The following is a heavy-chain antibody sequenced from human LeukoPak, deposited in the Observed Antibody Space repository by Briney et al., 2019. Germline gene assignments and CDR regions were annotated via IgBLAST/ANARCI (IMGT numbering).Heavy chain of an antibody. D-gene: IGHD6-13*01. Sequence: GGSLRLSCAASGFSFDDYVMHWVRQAPGKGLEWMGIIYPGDSDTRYSPSFQGQVTISADKSISTAYLQWSSLKASDTAMYYCASLRVAAAGTDWGQGTLVIVSS. V-gene: IGHV5-51*01. CDR2: IYPGDSDT. CDR1: GFSFDDYV. J-gene: IGHJ4*02. CDR3: ASLRVAAAGTD.